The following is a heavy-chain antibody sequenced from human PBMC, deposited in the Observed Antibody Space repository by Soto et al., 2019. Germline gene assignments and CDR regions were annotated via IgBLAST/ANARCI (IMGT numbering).Heavy chain of an antibody. V-gene: IGHV4-39*07. CDR2: IYYSGST. CDR3: ARSFGVAEAGPFDY. CDR1: GGSISSSSYY. D-gene: IGHD6-13*01. Sequence: PSETLSLTCTVSGGSISSSSYYWGWIRQPPGKGLEWIGSIYYSGSTYYNPSLKSRVTISVDTSKNQFSLKLSSVTAADTAVYYCARSFGVAEAGPFDYWGQGTLVTVSS. J-gene: IGHJ4*02.